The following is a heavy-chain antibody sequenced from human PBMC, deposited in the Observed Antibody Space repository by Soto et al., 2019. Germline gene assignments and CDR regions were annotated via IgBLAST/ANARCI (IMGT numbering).Heavy chain of an antibody. V-gene: IGHV4-59*08. CDR3: ASRDPGTSVDY. D-gene: IGHD1-7*01. CDR2: TAYTGNT. J-gene: IGHJ4*02. CDR1: GGSITSYH. Sequence: SETLSLTCVVSGGSITSYHWSWIRQFPGEGLEWIASTAYTGNTNYNPSLKSRVTISMDTSKNQLSLKVTSLTAADTAVYYCASRDPGTSVDYWGQGTLVTVSS.